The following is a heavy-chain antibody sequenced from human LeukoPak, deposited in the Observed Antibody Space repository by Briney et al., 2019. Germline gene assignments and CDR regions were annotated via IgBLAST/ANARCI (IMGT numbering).Heavy chain of an antibody. CDR3: ALYYYDSSGYYNWFDP. J-gene: IGHJ5*02. CDR1: GFTVSSNY. CDR2: IYSGGST. D-gene: IGHD3-22*01. V-gene: IGHV3-53*01. Sequence: PGGSLRLSCAASGFTVSSNYMSWVRQAPGKGLEWVSVIYSGGSTYYADSVKGRFTISRHNSKNTLYLQMNSLRAEDTAVYYCALYYYDSSGYYNWFDPWGQGTLVTVSS.